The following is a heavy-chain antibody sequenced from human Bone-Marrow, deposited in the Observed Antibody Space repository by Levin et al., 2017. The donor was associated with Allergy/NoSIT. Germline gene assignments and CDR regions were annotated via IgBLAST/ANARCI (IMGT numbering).Heavy chain of an antibody. CDR2: ISYDGFNK. D-gene: IGHD2/OR15-2a*01. V-gene: IGHV3-30*18. Sequence: AGGSLRLSCTTSGFPFKNYAIHWVRQAPGKGPEWVAHISYDGFNKRYSDSVKGRFTISRDNSKSTVYLQMDSLTTDDTALYYCAKEEVAFHLWGQGTMVVVSS. CDR1: GFPFKNYA. J-gene: IGHJ3*01. CDR3: AKEEVAFHL.